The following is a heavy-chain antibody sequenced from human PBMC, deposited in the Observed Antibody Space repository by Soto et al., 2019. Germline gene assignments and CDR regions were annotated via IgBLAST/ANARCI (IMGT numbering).Heavy chain of an antibody. D-gene: IGHD5-18*01. CDR3: ARDLIGRYGLGALDI. CDR1: GFTFSNYG. Sequence: QVQLVESGGGVVQPGRSLRLSCAASGFTFSNYGMHWVRQAPGKGLEWVAVIWYDGSNKYYADSVKGRFTISRDNSKNTLYLQMNSLRVEDTAVYYCARDLIGRYGLGALDIWGRGTMVTVFS. J-gene: IGHJ3*02. CDR2: IWYDGSNK. V-gene: IGHV3-33*01.